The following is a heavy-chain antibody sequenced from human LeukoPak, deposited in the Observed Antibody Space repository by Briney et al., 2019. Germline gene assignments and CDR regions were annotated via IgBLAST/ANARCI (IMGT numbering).Heavy chain of an antibody. D-gene: IGHD2-15*01. V-gene: IGHV3-23*01. CDR3: ARVLRYCSGGNCYSGGLGYMDV. CDR1: GFTFSSYA. Sequence: PGGSLRLSCAASGFTFSSYAMNWVRQAPGKGLEWVSAITGSGGRTYYADSVKGRFTISRDNSKNTLYLQMNSLRAEDTAVYYCARVLRYCSGGNCYSGGLGYMDVWGEGTTVTISS. CDR2: ITGSGGRT. J-gene: IGHJ6*03.